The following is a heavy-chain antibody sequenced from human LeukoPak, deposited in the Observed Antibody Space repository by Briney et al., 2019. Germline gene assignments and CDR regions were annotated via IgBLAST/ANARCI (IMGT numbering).Heavy chain of an antibody. D-gene: IGHD4-11*01. V-gene: IGHV3-23*01. CDR2: VSGSGGST. J-gene: IGHJ4*02. CDR3: AKPDDYSNYFDY. CDR1: GFTFSSYA. Sequence: PGGSLRLSCAASGFTFSSYAMSWVRQAPGKGLEWVSAVSGSGGSTYYADSVKGRFTISRDNSKNTLYLQMNSLRAEDTAVYYCAKPDDYSNYFDYWGQGTLVTVSS.